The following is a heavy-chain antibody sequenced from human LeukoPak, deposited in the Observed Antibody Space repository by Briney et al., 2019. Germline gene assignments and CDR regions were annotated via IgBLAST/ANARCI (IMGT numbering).Heavy chain of an antibody. J-gene: IGHJ6*03. CDR1: GGTFSSYA. D-gene: IGHD3-22*01. CDR3: ARGYYYDSSAQDPPLNYYYYYYMDV. CDR2: IIPIFGTA. V-gene: IGHV1-69*01. Sequence: SVKVSCKASGGTFSSYAISWVRQAPGQGLEWMGGIIPIFGTANYAQKFQGRVTITADESTSTAYMELSSLRSEDTAVYYCARGYYYDSSAQDPPLNYYYYYYMDVWSKGTTVTVSS.